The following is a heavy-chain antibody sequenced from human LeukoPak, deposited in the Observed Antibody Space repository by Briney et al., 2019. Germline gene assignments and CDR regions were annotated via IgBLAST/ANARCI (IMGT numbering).Heavy chain of an antibody. D-gene: IGHD2-2*01. CDR3: ASSPGYCSSTSCYEV. J-gene: IGHJ4*02. V-gene: IGHV3-74*01. CDR2: IKGDGSST. CDR1: GFTFTTYW. Sequence: PGGSLRLSCAASGFTFTTYWMHWVRQVPGKGLVWVARIKGDGSSTRHADSVKGRFTISRDNSKNTLYLQMNSLRAEDTAVYYCASSPGYCSSTSCYEVWGQGTLVTVSS.